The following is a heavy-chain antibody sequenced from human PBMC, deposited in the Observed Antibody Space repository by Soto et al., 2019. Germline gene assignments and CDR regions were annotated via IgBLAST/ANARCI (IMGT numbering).Heavy chain of an antibody. CDR3: ARVLRYFDWSIGLYYYYGMDV. V-gene: IGHV1-69*13. D-gene: IGHD3-9*01. J-gene: IGHJ6*02. CDR2: IIPIFGTA. Sequence: GASVKVSCKASGGTFSSYAISWVRQAPGQGLEWMGGIIPIFGTANYAQKFQGRVTITADESTSTAYMELSSLRSEDTAVYYCARVLRYFDWSIGLYYYYGMDVWGQGTTVTVSS. CDR1: GGTFSSYA.